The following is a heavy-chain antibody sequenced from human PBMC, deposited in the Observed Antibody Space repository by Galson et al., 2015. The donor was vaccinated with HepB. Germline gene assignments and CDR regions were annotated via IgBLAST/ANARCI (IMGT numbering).Heavy chain of an antibody. Sequence: SLRLSCAASGFTFSSYAMSWVRQAPGKGLEWVSTISGSGSITYYPDSVKGRFTISRDNSKNTLYPQMNSLRVEDTAVYYCAKDGLPPYADYSSWGQGTLVTVSS. D-gene: IGHD4-17*01. J-gene: IGHJ5*02. CDR1: GFTFSSYA. V-gene: IGHV3-23*01. CDR2: ISGSGSIT. CDR3: AKDGLPPYADYSS.